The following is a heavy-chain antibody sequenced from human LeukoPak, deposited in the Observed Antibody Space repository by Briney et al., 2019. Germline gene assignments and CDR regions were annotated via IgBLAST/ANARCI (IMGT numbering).Heavy chain of an antibody. D-gene: IGHD6-19*01. CDR3: VRRGDASSGWGDHDF. CDR2: IGGSGDKT. Sequence: GGSLRLSCAASGFTFNRNAISWVRQAPGKGLEWVPTIGGSGDKTFYADSVKGRFTISRDNSKNMVHLQMNSLTGEDTALYYCVRRGDASSGWGDHDFWGQGALVIVSS. V-gene: IGHV3-23*01. J-gene: IGHJ4*02. CDR1: GFTFNRNA.